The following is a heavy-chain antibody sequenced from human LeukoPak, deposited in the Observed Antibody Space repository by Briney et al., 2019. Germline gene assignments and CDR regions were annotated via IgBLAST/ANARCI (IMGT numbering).Heavy chain of an antibody. Sequence: SETLSLTCSVSGGSISNYYLNWIRQIPGKGLEWIGYVFYTEITDYNPSLKSRVSISADTSKNQFSLMLTSVTAADTAVYYCATPKGYYYGSGPGYFNYWGQGTLVTVSS. CDR3: ATPKGYYYGSGPGYFNY. CDR1: GGSISNYY. V-gene: IGHV4-59*13. D-gene: IGHD3-10*01. CDR2: VFYTEIT. J-gene: IGHJ4*02.